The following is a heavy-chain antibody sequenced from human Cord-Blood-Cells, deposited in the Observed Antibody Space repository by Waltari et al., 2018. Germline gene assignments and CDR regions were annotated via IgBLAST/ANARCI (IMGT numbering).Heavy chain of an antibody. CDR3: ARGSSSWYDDAFDI. D-gene: IGHD6-13*01. J-gene: IGHJ3*02. V-gene: IGHV3-48*02. Sequence: EVQLVESGGGLVQPGGSLRLSCAAPGFTFSSYSMNWVRQPPGKGLEWVSYISRSSSTIYYADSVKGRFTISRDNAKNSLYLQMNSLRDEDTAVYYCARGSSSWYDDAFDIWGQGTMVTVSS. CDR1: GFTFSSYS. CDR2: ISRSSSTI.